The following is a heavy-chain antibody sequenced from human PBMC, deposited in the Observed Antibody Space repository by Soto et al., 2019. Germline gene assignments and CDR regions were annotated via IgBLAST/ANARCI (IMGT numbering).Heavy chain of an antibody. D-gene: IGHD3-22*01. V-gene: IGHV4-31*03. CDR3: ARDFRSGYYFSYYSGMDV. CDR1: GGSISSGGYY. J-gene: IGHJ6*02. CDR2: IYYSGST. Sequence: TLSLTCTDSGGSISSGGYYWSWIRQHPGKGLEWIGYIYYSGSTYYNPSLKSRVTISVDTSKNQFSLKLSSVTAADTAVYYCARDFRSGYYFSYYSGMDVWGQGTTVTVSS.